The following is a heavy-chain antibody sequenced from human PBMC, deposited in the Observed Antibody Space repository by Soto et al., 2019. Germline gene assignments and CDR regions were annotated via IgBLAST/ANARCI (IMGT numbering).Heavy chain of an antibody. CDR1: GYTFTSYA. D-gene: IGHD2-21*02. CDR3: ARSIVVVTPLDY. Sequence: QVRLVQSGDEEKKPGASVKVSCKASGYTFTSYAMHWVRQAPGQRLEWMGWINAGNGNTKYSQKFQGRVTITRDTSASTAYMELSSLRSEDTAVYYCARSIVVVTPLDYWGQGTLVTVSS. CDR2: INAGNGNT. J-gene: IGHJ4*02. V-gene: IGHV1-3*05.